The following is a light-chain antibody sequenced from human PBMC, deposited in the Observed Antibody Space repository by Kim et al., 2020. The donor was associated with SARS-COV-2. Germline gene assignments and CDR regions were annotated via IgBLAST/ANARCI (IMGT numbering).Light chain of an antibody. J-gene: IGKJ2*01. CDR3: HQYNQWPPTAPYT. Sequence: GERVILTCRASQSAGINLAWYQQRPGQAPRLVIYSAVTRATGISPRFSGSGSGTEFTLTISSLRSEDLAVYYCHQYNQWPPTAPYTFGQGTKLEIK. CDR2: SAV. CDR1: QSAGIN. V-gene: IGKV3-15*01.